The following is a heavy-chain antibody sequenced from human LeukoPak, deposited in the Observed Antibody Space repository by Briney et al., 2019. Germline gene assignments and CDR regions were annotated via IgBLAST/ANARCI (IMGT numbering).Heavy chain of an antibody. J-gene: IGHJ4*02. CDR3: ARGQWDGEGYYFDY. CDR2: MNPNSGNT. D-gene: IGHD2-21*01. Sequence: ASVKVSCKAPGYTFTSYDINWVRQATGQGLEWMGWMNPNSGNTGYAQKFQGRVTMTRNTSISTAYMELSSLRSEDTAVYYCARGQWDGEGYYFDYWGQGTLVTVSS. CDR1: GYTFTSYD. V-gene: IGHV1-8*01.